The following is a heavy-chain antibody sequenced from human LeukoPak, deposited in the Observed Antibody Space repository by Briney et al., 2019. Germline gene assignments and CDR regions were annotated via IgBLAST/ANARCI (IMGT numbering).Heavy chain of an antibody. Sequence: GGSLRLFCAASGFTFSSYAMSWVRQAPGKGLEWVSAISGSGGSTYYADSVKGRFTISRDNSKNTLYLQMNSLRAEDTAVYYCAKVLTRSYSVRPYYFDYWGQGTLVTVSS. CDR2: ISGSGGST. D-gene: IGHD1-26*01. CDR3: AKVLTRSYSVRPYYFDY. J-gene: IGHJ4*02. V-gene: IGHV3-23*01. CDR1: GFTFSSYA.